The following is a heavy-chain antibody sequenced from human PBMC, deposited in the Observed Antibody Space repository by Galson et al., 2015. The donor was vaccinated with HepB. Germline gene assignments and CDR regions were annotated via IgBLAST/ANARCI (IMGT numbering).Heavy chain of an antibody. CDR2: IYAGGST. CDR3: ARGGGWEALN. Sequence: SLRLSCAASGFTISGNYINWVRQAPGKGLEWVSVIYAGGSTYYADSVKGRFTISRDSSKNTVYLQMNSLRAEDTAVYYCARGGGWEALNWGQGTLVTVSS. CDR1: GFTISGNY. D-gene: IGHD1-26*01. V-gene: IGHV3-53*01. J-gene: IGHJ4*02.